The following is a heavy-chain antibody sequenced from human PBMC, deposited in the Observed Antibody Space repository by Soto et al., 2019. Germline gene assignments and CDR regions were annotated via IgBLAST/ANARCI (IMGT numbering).Heavy chain of an antibody. Sequence: EVQLVESGGGLIQPGGSLRLSCAASGFTVSSNYMSWVRQAPGKGLEWVSVIYSGGSTYYADSVKGRFTISRDNSKNTLYLQMNRLRAEGQAVDYWGFWRIFDYLGQGTL. D-gene: IGHD3-3*01. J-gene: IGHJ4*02. V-gene: IGHV3-53*01. CDR1: GFTVSSNY. CDR2: IYSGGST. CDR3: GFWRIFDY.